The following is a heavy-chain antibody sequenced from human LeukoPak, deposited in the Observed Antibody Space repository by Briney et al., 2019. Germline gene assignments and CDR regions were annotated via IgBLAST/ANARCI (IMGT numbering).Heavy chain of an antibody. V-gene: IGHV3-7*01. Sequence: PGGSLRLSCAASGFTFSSYWMSWVRQAPGKGLEWVANIKQDGSEKYYVDSVKGRFTISRDNAKNSLHLQMNSLRAEDTAVYYCARLWFGELFRYYYYMDVWGKGTTVTISS. D-gene: IGHD3-10*01. CDR3: ARLWFGELFRYYYYMDV. CDR1: GFTFSSYW. J-gene: IGHJ6*03. CDR2: IKQDGSEK.